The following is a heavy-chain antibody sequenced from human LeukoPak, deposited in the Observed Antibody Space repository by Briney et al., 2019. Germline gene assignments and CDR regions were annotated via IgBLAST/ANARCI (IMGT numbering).Heavy chain of an antibody. J-gene: IGHJ5*02. CDR1: GFTVSSNY. V-gene: IGHV3-53*01. CDR2: IYSGGST. D-gene: IGHD2-21*01. Sequence: PGGSLRLSCAASGFTVSSNYMSWVRQAPGKGLEWVSVIYSGGSTYYADSVKGRFTISRDNAKNSLYLQMNSLRAEDTAVYYCARDPFGDNWFDPWGQGTLVTVSS. CDR3: ARDPFGDNWFDP.